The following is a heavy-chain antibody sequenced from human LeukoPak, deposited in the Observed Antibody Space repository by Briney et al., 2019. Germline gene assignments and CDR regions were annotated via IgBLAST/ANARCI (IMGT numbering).Heavy chain of an antibody. CDR3: ARRHISSGWSFDY. D-gene: IGHD6-19*01. CDR1: GGSISNYH. J-gene: IGHJ4*02. CDR2: IHTSEST. V-gene: IGHV4-4*07. Sequence: PSETLSLTCTVSGGSISNYHWSWIRQPAGKGLEWIGQIHTSESTNYNPPLKSRVTVSIDTPENQLSLTIRSVTAADTAIYYCARRHISSGWSFDYWGQGTLVTVSS.